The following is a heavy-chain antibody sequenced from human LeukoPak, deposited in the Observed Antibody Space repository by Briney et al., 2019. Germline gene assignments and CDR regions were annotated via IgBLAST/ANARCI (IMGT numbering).Heavy chain of an antibody. Sequence: PGGSLRLSCAASGFTFSSYAMHWVRQAPGKGLEWVAVISYDGSNKYYADSVKGRFTISRDNSKNTLYLQMNSLRAEDTAVYYCAKSDNYYDSSGSPEDGMDVWGQGTTVTVSS. CDR1: GFTFSSYA. J-gene: IGHJ6*02. V-gene: IGHV3-30-3*02. CDR2: ISYDGSNK. CDR3: AKSDNYYDSSGSPEDGMDV. D-gene: IGHD3-22*01.